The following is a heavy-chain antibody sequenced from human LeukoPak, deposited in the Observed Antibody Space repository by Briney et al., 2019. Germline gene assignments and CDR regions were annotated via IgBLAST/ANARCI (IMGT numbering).Heavy chain of an antibody. D-gene: IGHD3-10*01. CDR2: ISSSGSTI. CDR1: GFTFSSYE. CDR3: ARVHDGDYYGSGSYLEAFDI. Sequence: GGSLRLSCAASGFTFSSYEMNWVRQAPGKGLEWVSYISSSGSTIYYADSVKGRFTISRDNAKNSLYLQMNSLRAEDSAVYYCARVHDGDYYGSGSYLEAFDIWGQGTMVTVSS. V-gene: IGHV3-48*03. J-gene: IGHJ3*02.